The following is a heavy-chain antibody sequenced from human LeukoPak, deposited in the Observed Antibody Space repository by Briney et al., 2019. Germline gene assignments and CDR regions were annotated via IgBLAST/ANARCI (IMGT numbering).Heavy chain of an antibody. D-gene: IGHD1-7*01. CDR3: ARDNYAGANWCDP. CDR1: GGTFSSYA. V-gene: IGHV1-69*05. J-gene: IGHJ5*02. Sequence: ASVKVSCQASGGTFSSYAISWMRQAPGQGLEWMGGIIPIFGTATYEQKFQGRVTITTDESTSTDYMELSSLRTEDTAGYYCARDNYAGANWCDPWGQGTLVTVFS. CDR2: IIPIFGTA.